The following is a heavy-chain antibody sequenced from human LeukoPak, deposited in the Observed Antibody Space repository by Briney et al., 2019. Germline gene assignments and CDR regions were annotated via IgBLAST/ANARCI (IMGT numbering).Heavy chain of an antibody. CDR3: AKHVVVPAAPDY. Sequence: GGSLRLSCAASGFTFSDYYMSWIRQAPGKGLEWVSYISSSGSTIYYADSVKGRFTISRDNAKNSLYLQMNSLRAEDTAVYYCAKHVVVPAAPDYWGQGTLVTVSS. V-gene: IGHV3-11*01. J-gene: IGHJ4*02. CDR1: GFTFSDYY. CDR2: ISSSGSTI. D-gene: IGHD2-2*01.